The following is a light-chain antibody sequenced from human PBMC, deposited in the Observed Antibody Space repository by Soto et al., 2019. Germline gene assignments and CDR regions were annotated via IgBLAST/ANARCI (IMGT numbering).Light chain of an antibody. CDR1: QGISNY. J-gene: IGKJ4*01. CDR3: HKYNSALLT. V-gene: IGKV1-27*01. CDR2: SAS. Sequence: DIQMTQSPSSLSASVGDRVTITCRASQGISNYLAWYQQKPGKVPKLLIYSASTLQSGVPSRFSGSASGTDFTLTISSLQPEDVATYYCHKYNSALLTFGGGNKVEIK.